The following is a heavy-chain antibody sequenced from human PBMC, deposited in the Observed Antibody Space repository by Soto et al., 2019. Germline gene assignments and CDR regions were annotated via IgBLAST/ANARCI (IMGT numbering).Heavy chain of an antibody. CDR1: GFKFDDYM. V-gene: IGHV3-43*01. D-gene: IGHD2-15*01. Sequence: EVQLVESGGGVVQPGGSLRLSCEASGFKFDDYMMHWVRQVPGKGLEWISLISWDGGSIDYADSIKGRFTVSRDNSKMSLYLHMDSLTSDDTAFYFCAKEGNGGSSLDSWGQGTLVSVSS. J-gene: IGHJ5*01. CDR2: ISWDGGSI. CDR3: AKEGNGGSSLDS.